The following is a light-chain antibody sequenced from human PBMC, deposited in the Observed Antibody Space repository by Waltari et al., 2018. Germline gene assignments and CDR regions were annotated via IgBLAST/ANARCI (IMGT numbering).Light chain of an antibody. CDR2: VSSDGRH. CDR1: SRHSSNI. V-gene: IGLV4-69*01. CDR3: QTGCHGTGV. Sequence: QLVLTQSPSASAPLGAAVKLTCTLSSRHSSNIIPWLQPQPGAGPRYLMKVSSDGRHGKGDEIPVRFSGSSSGAERYLTISSVQADDEADYYCQTGCHGTGVFGGGTKLTVL. J-gene: IGLJ3*02.